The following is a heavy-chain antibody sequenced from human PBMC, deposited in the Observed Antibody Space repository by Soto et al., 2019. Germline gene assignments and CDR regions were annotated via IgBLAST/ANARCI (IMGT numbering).Heavy chain of an antibody. CDR3: ASGGSSLNFDS. CDR1: GFTFSNYA. J-gene: IGHJ4*02. Sequence: GGSLRLSCAASGFTFSNYAMHWVRQAPGKGLEWLAIISYDGDNEYYADSVKGRFTISRDNAKNTLYLQMNSLRAEDTAVYYCASGGSSLNFDSWGQGTLVTVSS. V-gene: IGHV3-30*03. D-gene: IGHD6-6*01. CDR2: ISYDGDNE.